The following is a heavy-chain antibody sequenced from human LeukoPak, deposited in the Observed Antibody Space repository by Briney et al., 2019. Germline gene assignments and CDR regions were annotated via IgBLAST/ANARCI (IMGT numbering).Heavy chain of an antibody. CDR1: GFTFSSYS. CDR3: ASQTGWYSSGAGDYFDY. Sequence: GGSLRLSCAASGFTFSSYSMNWVRQAPGKGLEWVSSISSSSSYIYYADSVKGRFTISRDNAKNSLYLQMNSLRAEDTAVYYCASQTGWYSSGAGDYFDYWGQGTLDTVSS. CDR2: ISSSSSYI. D-gene: IGHD6-19*01. J-gene: IGHJ4*02. V-gene: IGHV3-21*01.